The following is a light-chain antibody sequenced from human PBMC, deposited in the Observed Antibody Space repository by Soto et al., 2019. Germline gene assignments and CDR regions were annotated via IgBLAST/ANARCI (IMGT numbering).Light chain of an antibody. V-gene: IGLV2-8*01. CDR3: SSFAGGNNLL. CDR1: SSDVGGYNF. J-gene: IGLJ2*01. Sequence: QSALTQPPSASGSPGQSVTISCTGTSSDVGGYNFVSWYQQHPGKAPKLLIYEVSKRPSGVPDRFSGSKSDNTASLPVSGRQAEDEADYYCSSFAGGNNLLFGGGTKLTVL. CDR2: EVS.